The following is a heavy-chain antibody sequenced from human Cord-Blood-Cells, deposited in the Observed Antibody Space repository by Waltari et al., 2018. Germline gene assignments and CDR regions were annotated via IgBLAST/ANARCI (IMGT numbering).Heavy chain of an antibody. D-gene: IGHD3-3*01. V-gene: IGHV4-39*01. J-gene: IGHJ4*02. CDR2: IYYSGST. CDR1: GGSISSSSYY. CDR3: ARRLATIFGVVIGFDY. Sequence: QLQLQESGPGLVKPSETLSLTCTVSGGSISSSSYYWGWIRQPPGKGLEWIGSIYYSGSTYYNPSLKSLVTISVDTSKNQFSLKLSSVTAADTAVYYCARRLATIFGVVIGFDYWGQGTLVTVSS.